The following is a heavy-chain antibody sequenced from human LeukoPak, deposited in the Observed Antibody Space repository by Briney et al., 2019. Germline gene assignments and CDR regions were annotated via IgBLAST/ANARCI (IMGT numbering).Heavy chain of an antibody. D-gene: IGHD5-12*01. J-gene: IGHJ4*02. V-gene: IGHV1-69*04. CDR3: ARDPVPGYDFLAYFHY. CDR1: GVTFISYA. CDR2: MIPILGIA. Sequence: SVKVSCKASGVTFISYALSWVREAPGQGLEWMGRMIPILGIANYAQKFQGRVTITADKSTSTAYMELSSLRSEDTAVYYCARDPVPGYDFLAYFHYWGQGTLVTVSS.